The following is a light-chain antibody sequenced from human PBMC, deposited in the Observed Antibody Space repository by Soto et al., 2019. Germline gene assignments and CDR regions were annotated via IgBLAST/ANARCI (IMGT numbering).Light chain of an antibody. Sequence: QSALTQPPSASGSPGQSVTISCTGTSSDVGRYDYVSWYQQHPGKAPKLIIYDVSQRPSGVPDRFSGSKSGNTASLTVSGLQAEDEADYYCNSYADSYTYVVGTGTKLTVL. CDR3: NSYADSYTYV. CDR1: SSDVGRYDY. V-gene: IGLV2-8*01. CDR2: DVS. J-gene: IGLJ1*01.